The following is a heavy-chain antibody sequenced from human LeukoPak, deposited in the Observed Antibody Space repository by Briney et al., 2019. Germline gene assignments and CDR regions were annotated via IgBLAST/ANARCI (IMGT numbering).Heavy chain of an antibody. CDR2: ISAYNGNT. Sequence: ASVKVSCKASGYTFTSYGISWVRQAPGQGLEWMGWISAYNGNTNYAQKLQGRVTTTTDTSTSTAYMELRSLRSDDTAVYYCARVYDFWSGYYTVDYWGQGTLVTVSS. J-gene: IGHJ4*02. D-gene: IGHD3-3*01. V-gene: IGHV1-18*01. CDR1: GYTFTSYG. CDR3: ARVYDFWSGYYTVDY.